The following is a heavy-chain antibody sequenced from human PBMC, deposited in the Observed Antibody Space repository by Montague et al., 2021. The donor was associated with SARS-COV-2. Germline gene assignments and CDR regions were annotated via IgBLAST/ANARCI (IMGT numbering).Heavy chain of an antibody. J-gene: IGHJ4*02. V-gene: IGHV4-59*08. Sequence: SETLSLTCTVSGGSISSYYWSWTRQPPGKGLEWIGYIYYSGSTNYNPSLKSRVTISVDTSKNQYSLKLSSVTAADTAAYYCARRALGYCSGGSCYSGFDYWGQGTLVTVSS. CDR3: ARRALGYCSGGSCYSGFDY. CDR2: IYYSGST. D-gene: IGHD2-15*01. CDR1: GGSISSYY.